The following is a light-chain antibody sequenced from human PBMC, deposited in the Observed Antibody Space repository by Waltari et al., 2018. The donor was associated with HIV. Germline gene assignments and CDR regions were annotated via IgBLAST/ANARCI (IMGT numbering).Light chain of an antibody. CDR3: HQYFTASWT. CDR2: WAS. J-gene: IGKJ4*01. Sequence: DIMMTQSPDSLTVSLGERATIKCRSSQSVLYGSDNKNYLDWYQQKPGQSPKVLFYWASSRESGVPDRFSASGSGTDFTLTINSLQAEDVAVYFCHQYFTASWTFGRGTTVQI. V-gene: IGKV4-1*01. CDR1: QSVLYGSDNKNY.